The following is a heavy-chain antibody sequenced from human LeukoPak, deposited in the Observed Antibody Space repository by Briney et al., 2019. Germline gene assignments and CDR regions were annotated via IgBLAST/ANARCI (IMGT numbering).Heavy chain of an antibody. CDR1: GFTFSSYW. CDR2: IYYSGST. J-gene: IGHJ3*02. D-gene: IGHD3-22*01. CDR3: ATPYYYDGSDYYDAFDI. Sequence: GSLRLSCAASGFTFSSYWMSWIRQPPGKGLEWIGYIYYSGSTNYNPSLKSRVTISVDTSKNQFSLKLSSVTAADTAVYHCATPYYYDGSDYYDAFDIWGQGTMVTVSS. V-gene: IGHV4-59*08.